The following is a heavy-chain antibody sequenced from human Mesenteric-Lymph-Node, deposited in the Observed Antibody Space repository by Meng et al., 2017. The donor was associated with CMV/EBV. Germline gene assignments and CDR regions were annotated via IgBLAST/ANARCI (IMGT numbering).Heavy chain of an antibody. V-gene: IGHV3-74*01. J-gene: IGHJ4*02. CDR1: GFSFSTYW. D-gene: IGHD6-19*01. CDR3: AKDGSSSGWWASIDY. Sequence: GESLKISCAASGFSFSTYWMHWVRQDPGKGLVWVSRINSDATSTTYADSVKGRFTISRDNSKNTLYLQMNSLRAEDTAVYYCAKDGSSSGWWASIDYWGQGTLVTVSS. CDR2: INSDATST.